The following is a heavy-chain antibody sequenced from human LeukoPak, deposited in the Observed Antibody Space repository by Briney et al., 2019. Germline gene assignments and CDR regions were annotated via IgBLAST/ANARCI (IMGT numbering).Heavy chain of an antibody. Sequence: SETLSLTCGVYGGSFSGYYWNWIRQPPGMGLEWIGEINHRGGTGYNPSLKSRVTMSVDTPKNVFSLKLSSVTAADTAVYYCARAYYYDSSAAIDYWGQGILVTVSS. CDR3: ARAYYYDSSAAIDY. CDR2: INHRGGT. D-gene: IGHD3-22*01. J-gene: IGHJ4*02. V-gene: IGHV4-34*01. CDR1: GGSFSGYY.